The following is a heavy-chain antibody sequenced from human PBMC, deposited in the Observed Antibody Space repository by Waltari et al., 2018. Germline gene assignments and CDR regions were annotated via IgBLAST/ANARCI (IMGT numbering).Heavy chain of an antibody. CDR2: IDPGDSAT. CDR1: GSSYTSYW. D-gene: IGHD3-10*01. Sequence: EVQLVQSGAEVKKPGESLKTSCKGSGSSYTSYWIGGGRQIPGKDLEWMGIIDPGDSATRYSPSFQGQVTISADKSISTAYLQWSSLKASDTAMYYCARRHYYGSGSYYNGEYYYGMDVWGQGTTVTVSS. CDR3: ARRHYYGSGSYYNGEYYYGMDV. V-gene: IGHV5-51*03. J-gene: IGHJ6*02.